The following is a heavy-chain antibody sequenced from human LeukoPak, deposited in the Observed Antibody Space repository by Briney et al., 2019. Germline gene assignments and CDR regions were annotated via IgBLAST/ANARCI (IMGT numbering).Heavy chain of an antibody. Sequence: ASVKVSCKASGYRFTDYWIQWVRQAPGQGLEWMGWVNTNTGGTVYAQKFQGRVTMTRDTSLTTSYMDLSRLTSDDTAVYYCARGGSFHEFDIWGQGTMVIVSS. D-gene: IGHD3-10*01. CDR2: VNTNTGGT. CDR3: ARGGSFHEFDI. J-gene: IGHJ3*02. V-gene: IGHV1-2*02. CDR1: GYRFTDYW.